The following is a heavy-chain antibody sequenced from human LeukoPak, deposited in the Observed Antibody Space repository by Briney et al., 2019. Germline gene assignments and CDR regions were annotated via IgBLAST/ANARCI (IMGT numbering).Heavy chain of an antibody. CDR3: AREGSDNSGYDLDF. CDR1: GFTFGSYA. D-gene: IGHD3-9*01. J-gene: IGHJ4*02. CDR2: ITGSTGTT. Sequence: GGSLRLSCAASGFTFGSYAMNWVRQAPGKGLEWVPAITGSTGTTYYADSVKGRFTVSRDNSKNTLYLQVNSLRAEDTAAYYCAREGSDNSGYDLDFWGQGTLVTVSS. V-gene: IGHV3-23*01.